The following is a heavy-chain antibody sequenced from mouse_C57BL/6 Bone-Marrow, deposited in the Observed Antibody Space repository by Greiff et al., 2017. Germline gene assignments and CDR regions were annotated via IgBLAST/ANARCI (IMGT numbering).Heavy chain of an antibody. J-gene: IGHJ1*03. D-gene: IGHD1-1*01. Sequence: QVQLQQPGAALVKPGASVKLSCKASGYTFTSYWMHWVKQRPGQGLEWIGMIHPNSGSTNYNEKFKSKATLTVDKSSSTAYMQLSSLTSEDSAVYYCARGGVYYYGSRYFDVWGTGTTVTVSS. V-gene: IGHV1-64*01. CDR3: ARGGVYYYGSRYFDV. CDR1: GYTFTSYW. CDR2: IHPNSGST.